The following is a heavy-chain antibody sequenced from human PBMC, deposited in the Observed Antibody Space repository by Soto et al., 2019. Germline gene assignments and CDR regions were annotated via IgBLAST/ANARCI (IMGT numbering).Heavy chain of an antibody. CDR2: IYYSGST. J-gene: IGHJ2*01. V-gene: IGHV4-30-4*01. CDR3: ARPSGSYPLWYFDL. D-gene: IGHD1-26*01. CDR1: GGSISSGDYY. Sequence: LCGGSISSGDYYWSWIRQPPGKGLEWIGYIYYSGSTYYNPSLKSRVTISVDTSKNQFSLKLSSVTAADTAVYYCARPSGSYPLWYFDLWGRGTLVTVSS.